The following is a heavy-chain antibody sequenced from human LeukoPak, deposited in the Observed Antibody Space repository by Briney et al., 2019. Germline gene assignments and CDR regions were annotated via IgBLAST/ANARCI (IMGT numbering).Heavy chain of an antibody. V-gene: IGHV1-69*05. CDR1: GGTFSSYA. J-gene: IGHJ5*02. CDR2: IIPIFGTA. CDR3: ARDEGVGGYCTNGVCYTNWFDP. D-gene: IGHD2-8*01. Sequence: ASVKVSCKASGGTFSSYAISWARQAPGQGLEWMGRIIPIFGTANYAQKFQGRVTITTDESTSTAYMELSSLRSEDTAVYYCARDEGVGGYCTNGVCYTNWFDPWGQGTLVTVSS.